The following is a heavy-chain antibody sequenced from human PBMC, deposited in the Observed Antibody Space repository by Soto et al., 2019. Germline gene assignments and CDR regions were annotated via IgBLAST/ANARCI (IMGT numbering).Heavy chain of an antibody. D-gene: IGHD3-22*01. V-gene: IGHV6-1*01. CDR3: AREGYYYDSSGSPNYYYYYYGMDV. CDR2: TYYRSKWYN. Sequence: SHTLSLTCAISGYSVSSNSAAWNVIRQSPSRGLEWLGRTYYRSKWYNDYAVSVKSRITINPDTSKNQFSLQLNSVTPEDTAAYYCAREGYYYDSSGSPNYYYYYYGMDVWGQGTTVTVSS. CDR1: GYSVSSNSAA. J-gene: IGHJ6*02.